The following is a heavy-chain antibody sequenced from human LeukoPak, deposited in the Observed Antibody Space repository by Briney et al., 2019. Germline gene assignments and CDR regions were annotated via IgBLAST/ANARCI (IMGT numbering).Heavy chain of an antibody. Sequence: GGSLRLSCAGSGFTFSSYSMNWVRQAPGKGLEWVSYISSSSSIIDYADSVKGRFTISRDNAKNSLYLQMNSLRAEDTAVYYCARARGYSYGYFDYWGQGTLVTASS. CDR3: ARARGYSYGYFDY. D-gene: IGHD5-18*01. J-gene: IGHJ4*02. CDR2: ISSSSSII. V-gene: IGHV3-48*01. CDR1: GFTFSSYS.